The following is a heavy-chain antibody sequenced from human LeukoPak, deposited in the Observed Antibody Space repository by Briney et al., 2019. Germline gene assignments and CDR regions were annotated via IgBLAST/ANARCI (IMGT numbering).Heavy chain of an antibody. Sequence: GGSLRLSCAASGFTFSNIAFYWVRQAPGKGLEWVSSISDSDSRTNFADSVQGRFTISSDFSKNTLFLQMNGLRADDTAVYYCATSTVTNGFDYRGQGALVTVSS. V-gene: IGHV3-23*01. J-gene: IGHJ4*02. CDR3: ATSTVTNGFDY. CDR1: GFTFSNIA. CDR2: ISDSDSRT. D-gene: IGHD4-17*01.